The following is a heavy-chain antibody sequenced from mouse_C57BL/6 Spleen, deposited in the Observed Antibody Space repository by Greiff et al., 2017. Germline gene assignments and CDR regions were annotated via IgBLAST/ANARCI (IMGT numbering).Heavy chain of an antibody. CDR1: GFTFNTYA. V-gene: IGHV10-3*01. CDR2: IRSKSSNYAT. J-gene: IGHJ4*01. D-gene: IGHD1-1*01. CDR3: VRGGPITTVPYYYAMDY. Sequence: GGGLVQPKGSLKLSCAASGFTFNTYAMHWVRQAPGKGLEWVARIRSKSSNYATYYADSVKDRFTISRDDSQSMLYLQMNNLKTEDTAMYYCVRGGPITTVPYYYAMDYWGQGTSVTVSS.